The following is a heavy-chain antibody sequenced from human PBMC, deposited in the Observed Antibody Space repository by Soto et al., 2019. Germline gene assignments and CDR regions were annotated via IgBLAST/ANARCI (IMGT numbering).Heavy chain of an antibody. CDR2: ISGSGGST. J-gene: IGHJ4*02. CDR3: AKYTSRITMIVVVIAPDY. CDR1: GFTFSSYA. D-gene: IGHD3-22*01. V-gene: IGHV3-23*01. Sequence: GGSLRLSCAASGFTFSSYAMSWVRQAPGKGLEWVSAISGSGGSTYYADSVKGRFTISRDNSKNTLYLQMNSLRAEDTAVYYCAKYTSRITMIVVVIAPDYWGQGTLVTVSS.